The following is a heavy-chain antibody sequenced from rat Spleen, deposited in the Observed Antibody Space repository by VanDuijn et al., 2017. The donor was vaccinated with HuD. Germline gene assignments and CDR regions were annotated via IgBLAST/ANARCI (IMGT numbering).Heavy chain of an antibody. CDR1: GFTFSDYY. J-gene: IGHJ3*01. V-gene: IGHV5-29*01. Sequence: EVQLVESDGGLVQPGKSLKLSCAASGFTFSDYYMAWVRQAPTTGLEWVATISSDGGRNFYRDSVKGRFTISRDNAKSTLYLQMDSLRSEDTSTYCCVRQYSSGYSNWFAYWCQGTLVTVSS. CDR3: VRQYSSGYSNWFAY. D-gene: IGHD4-3*01. CDR2: ISSDGGRN.